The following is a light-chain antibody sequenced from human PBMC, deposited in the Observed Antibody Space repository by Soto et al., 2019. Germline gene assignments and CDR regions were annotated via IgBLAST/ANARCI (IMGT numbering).Light chain of an antibody. CDR2: DNN. J-gene: IGLJ2*01. Sequence: QSVLTQPPSVSAAPGQKVTISCSGSSSNIGTYYVSWYQHVPGTAPKLLIYDNNERPSGIPDRFSGSKSGTSATLGITGLQTEDEADYHCGTWYSSLSAVVFGGGTKVTVL. V-gene: IGLV1-51*01. CDR3: GTWYSSLSAVV. CDR1: SSNIGTYY.